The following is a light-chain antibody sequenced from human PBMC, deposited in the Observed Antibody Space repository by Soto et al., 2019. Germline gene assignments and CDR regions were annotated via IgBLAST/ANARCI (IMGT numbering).Light chain of an antibody. CDR3: VLYMRSGVWV. CDR1: SGSVSTSYY. Sequence: QTVVTQEPPFSVSPGGTVTLTCGLSSGSVSTSYYPSWYQQTPGQAPRTLIYNTNTRSSGVPDRFSGSILGNKAALTITGAQADDESDYYCVLYMRSGVWVFDGGTKLTVL. V-gene: IGLV8-61*01. CDR2: NTN. J-gene: IGLJ3*02.